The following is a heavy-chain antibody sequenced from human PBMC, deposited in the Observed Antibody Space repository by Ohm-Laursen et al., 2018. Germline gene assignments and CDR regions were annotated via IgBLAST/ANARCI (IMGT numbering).Heavy chain of an antibody. CDR2: INPNSGGT. CDR1: GYTFTSYD. J-gene: IGHJ4*02. CDR3: ARGVGHYYFDY. D-gene: IGHD2-15*01. V-gene: IGHV1-2*02. Sequence: GSSVKVSCKASGYTFTSYDINWVRQATGQGLEWMGWINPNSGGTNYAQKFQGRVTMTRDTSISTAYMELSRLRSDDTAVYYCARGVGHYYFDYWGQGTLVTVSS.